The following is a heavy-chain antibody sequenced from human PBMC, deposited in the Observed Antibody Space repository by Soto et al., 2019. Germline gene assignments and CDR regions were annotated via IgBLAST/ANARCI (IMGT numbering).Heavy chain of an antibody. Sequence: QVQLVQSGGEVKKPGASVKVSCKASGYTFTNYGISWVRQAPRQGLEWMGWINVYNGNTKYAQKVQGRVTMTTDTSTSTAYMELRSLRSDDTAVYYCARGVGSGSYYNQYNWFDPWGQGTLVTVSS. D-gene: IGHD3-10*01. CDR2: INVYNGNT. J-gene: IGHJ5*02. CDR1: GYTFTNYG. CDR3: ARGVGSGSYYNQYNWFDP. V-gene: IGHV1-18*01.